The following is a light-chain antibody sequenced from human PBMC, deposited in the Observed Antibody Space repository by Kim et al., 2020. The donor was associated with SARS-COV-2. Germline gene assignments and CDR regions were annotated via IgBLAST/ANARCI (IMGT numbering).Light chain of an antibody. V-gene: IGLV1-36*01. CDR2: FDD. Sequence: QSVLTQPPSVSEAPRQRVTISCSWSRSSIGSNAVNWYQQLPGQPPKLLIYFDDLRPSGVSDRFSGSKSGTSASLAIRGLQSEDEADYYCAAWDDNLKGMIFGGGTKVTVL. CDR3: AAWDDNLKGMI. CDR1: RSSIGSNA. J-gene: IGLJ2*01.